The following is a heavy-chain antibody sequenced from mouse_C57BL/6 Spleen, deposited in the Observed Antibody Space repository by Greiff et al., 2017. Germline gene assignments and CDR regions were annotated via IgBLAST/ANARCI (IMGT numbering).Heavy chain of an antibody. CDR2: LYPGSGNT. J-gene: IGHJ3*01. D-gene: IGHD3-3*01. CDR1: GYTFTDYY. Sequence: QVQLQQSGAELVRPGASVKLSCKASGYTFTDYYINWVKQRPGQGLEWIARLYPGSGNTYYNEKFKGQATLTAEKSSSTAYMQLSSLTSEDSAVYFCARGGTDRGQGTLVTVSA. CDR3: ARGGTD. V-gene: IGHV1-76*01.